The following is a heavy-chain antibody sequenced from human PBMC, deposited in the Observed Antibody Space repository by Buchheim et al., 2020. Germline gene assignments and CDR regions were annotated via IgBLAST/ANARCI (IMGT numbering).Heavy chain of an antibody. V-gene: IGHV1-2*06. CDR2: INPNSGGT. J-gene: IGHJ5*02. CDR3: ARDEPSDIVVVPAAMFPHWFDP. D-gene: IGHD2-2*01. CDR1: GYTFTGYY. Sequence: QVQLVQSGAEVKKPGASVKVSCKASGYTFTGYYMHWVRQAPGQGLEWMGRINPNSGGTNDAQKFQGRVTMTRDTSLSTANMELSRLRSDDTAVYYCARDEPSDIVVVPAAMFPHWFDPWGQETL.